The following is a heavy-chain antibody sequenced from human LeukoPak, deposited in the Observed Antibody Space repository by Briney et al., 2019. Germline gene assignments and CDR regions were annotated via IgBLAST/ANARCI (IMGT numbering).Heavy chain of an antibody. CDR3: TSEYIFNYYDSSGYYY. CDR1: GFTFSSYG. J-gene: IGHJ4*02. Sequence: GGSLRLSCAASGFTFSSYGMHWDRQAPGKGPEWVGRIKSKTDGGTTDYAAPVKGRFTISRDDSRNTLYLQMNSLKTEDTAVYYCTSEYIFNYYDSSGYYYWGQGTLVTVSS. V-gene: IGHV3-15*01. D-gene: IGHD3-22*01. CDR2: IKSKTDGGTT.